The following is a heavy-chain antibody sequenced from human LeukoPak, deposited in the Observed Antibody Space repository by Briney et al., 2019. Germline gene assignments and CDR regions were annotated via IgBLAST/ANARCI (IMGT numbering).Heavy chain of an antibody. CDR2: ISYDGSNK. D-gene: IGHD2-8*01. Sequence: GGSLRLSCAASGFTFSSYAMHWVRQAPGKGLEWVAVISYDGSNKYYADSVKGRFTIFRDNSKNTLYLQMNSLRAEDTAVYYCAKDPNLMVSFSYYYYMDVWGKGTTVTVSS. CDR3: AKDPNLMVSFSYYYYMDV. V-gene: IGHV3-30-3*01. J-gene: IGHJ6*03. CDR1: GFTFSSYA.